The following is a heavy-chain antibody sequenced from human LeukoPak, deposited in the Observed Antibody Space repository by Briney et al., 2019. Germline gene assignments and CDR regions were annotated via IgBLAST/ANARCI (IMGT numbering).Heavy chain of an antibody. CDR2: ISSSSSYI. CDR1: GFTFSSYS. V-gene: IGHV3-21*01. J-gene: IGHJ4*02. CDR3: ARGSGDYFDY. Sequence: GGSLRLSCAASGFTFSSYSMNWVRQAQGKGLEWVSSISSSSSYIYYADSVKGRFTISRDNAKNSLYLQMNSLRAEDTAVYYCARGSGDYFDYWGQGTLVTVSS. D-gene: IGHD2-15*01.